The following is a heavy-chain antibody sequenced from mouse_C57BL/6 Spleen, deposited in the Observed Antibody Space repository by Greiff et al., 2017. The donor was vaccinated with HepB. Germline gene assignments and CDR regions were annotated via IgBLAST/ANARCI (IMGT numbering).Heavy chain of an antibody. CDR1: GFNIKDYY. CDR3: TTIYYDYDRVFDY. Sequence: VQLQQSGAELVRPGASVKLSCTASGFNIKDYYMHWVKQRPEQGLEWIGRIDPEDGDTEYAPKFQGKATMTADTSSNTAYLQLSSLTSEDTAVYYCTTIYYDYDRVFDYWGQGTTLTVSS. D-gene: IGHD2-4*01. V-gene: IGHV14-1*01. J-gene: IGHJ2*01. CDR2: IDPEDGDT.